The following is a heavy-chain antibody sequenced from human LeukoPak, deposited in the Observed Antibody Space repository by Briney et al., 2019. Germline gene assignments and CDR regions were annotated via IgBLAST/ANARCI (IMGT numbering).Heavy chain of an antibody. Sequence: PSETLSLTCTVSGGSISTYYWNWIRQPPGKGLEWIGYIYYSGSTNCNPSLKSRVTISVDTSKNQFSLKLHSVAAADTAVYYGARSGGYSTGGSLWGGGPLATV. CDR1: GGSISTYY. J-gene: IGHJ4*02. V-gene: IGHV4-59*01. CDR2: IYYSGST. D-gene: IGHD6-25*01. CDR3: ARSGGYSTGGSL.